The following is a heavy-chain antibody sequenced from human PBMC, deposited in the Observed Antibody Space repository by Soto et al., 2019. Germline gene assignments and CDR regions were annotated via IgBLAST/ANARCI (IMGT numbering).Heavy chain of an antibody. D-gene: IGHD2-2*02. CDR1: GYTFTGYY. CDR2: INPNSGGT. Sequence: ASVKVSCKASGYTFTGYYMHWVRQAPGQGLEWMGWINPNSGGTNYAQKFQGRVTMTRDTSISTAYMEPSRLRSDDTAVYYCAGVPAAIPSYFRLDVWGQGTTVTVSS. J-gene: IGHJ6*02. V-gene: IGHV1-2*02. CDR3: AGVPAAIPSYFRLDV.